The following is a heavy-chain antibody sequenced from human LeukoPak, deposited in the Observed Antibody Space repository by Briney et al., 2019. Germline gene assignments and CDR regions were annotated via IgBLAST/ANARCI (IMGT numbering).Heavy chain of an antibody. CDR3: ATYMVRGVDMHAFDI. V-gene: IGHV4-61*02. Sequence: PSETLSLTCTVSGGSINSGTYYWTWIRQPAGKGLEWIGRIDTSGSTNYNPSLKSRVTISVDTSKNQFSPKLSSVTAADTAVYYCATYMVRGVDMHAFDIWGQGTMVTVSS. D-gene: IGHD3-10*01. CDR2: IDTSGST. J-gene: IGHJ3*02. CDR1: GGSINSGTYY.